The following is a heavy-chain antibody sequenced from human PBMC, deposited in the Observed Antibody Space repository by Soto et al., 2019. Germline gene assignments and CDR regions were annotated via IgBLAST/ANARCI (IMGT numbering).Heavy chain of an antibody. J-gene: IGHJ4*02. D-gene: IGHD2-21*02. CDR2: IYYSGRT. CDR3: ARQRTTVVTQAYFDH. CDR1: GESISSSSYY. V-gene: IGHV4-39*01. Sequence: SETLSLTCIVSGESISSSSYYWGWIRQPPGKGLEWIGSIYYSGRTYYNPSFKSRVTISIDTSKNQFSLKLSSVTATDTAVYYCARQRTTVVTQAYFDHWGQRALVTVSS.